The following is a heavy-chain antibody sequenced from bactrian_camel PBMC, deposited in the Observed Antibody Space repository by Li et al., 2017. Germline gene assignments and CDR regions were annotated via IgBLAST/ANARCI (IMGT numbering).Heavy chain of an antibody. J-gene: IGHJ4*01. CDR1: GFTFGTYV. CDR2: IYTSGGST. CDR3: VGEGGVDVAAGYDY. D-gene: IGHD1*01. Sequence: VQLVESGGGLVQPGGSLRLSCAASGFTFGTYVLSWVRQAPGKGLEWVSGIYTSGGSTYYADSVKGRFTISRDNAKNTLFLQMNSLKTEDMGVYYCVGEGGVDVAAGYDYWGQGTQVTVS. V-gene: IGHV3S40*01.